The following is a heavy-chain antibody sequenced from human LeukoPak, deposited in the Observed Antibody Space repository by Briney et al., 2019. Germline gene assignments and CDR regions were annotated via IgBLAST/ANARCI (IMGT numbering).Heavy chain of an antibody. Sequence: SETLSLTCTVSGGSISSSIYYWGWIRQPPGKGLEWIGNMYYSGSTYYNPSLKSRVTISLDTSKNQFSLKLSSVTAADTAVYYCARGGVPAANPGPWFDPWGQGTLVTVSS. CDR1: GGSISSSIYY. CDR2: MYYSGST. V-gene: IGHV4-39*01. D-gene: IGHD2-2*01. J-gene: IGHJ5*02. CDR3: ARGGVPAANPGPWFDP.